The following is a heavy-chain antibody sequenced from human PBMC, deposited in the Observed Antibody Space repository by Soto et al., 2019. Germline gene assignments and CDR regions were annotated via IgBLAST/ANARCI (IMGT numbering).Heavy chain of an antibody. CDR1: GVSISSGGYS. Sequence: SETLSLTCAVSGVSISSGGYSWSWIRQPPGKGLEWIGYIYHSGSTYYNPSLKSRVTISVDRSKNQFSLKLSSVTAADTAVYYCARGGVDYYDSSGYYFSPYYFDYWGQGTLVTVSS. V-gene: IGHV4-30-2*01. CDR2: IYHSGST. D-gene: IGHD3-22*01. CDR3: ARGGVDYYDSSGYYFSPYYFDY. J-gene: IGHJ4*02.